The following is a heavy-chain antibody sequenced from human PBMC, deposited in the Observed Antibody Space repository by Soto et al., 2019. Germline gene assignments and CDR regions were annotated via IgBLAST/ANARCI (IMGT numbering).Heavy chain of an antibody. Sequence: GGSLRLSCAASGFNFNTYTMHWVRQAPGKGLEWVATTSYDEKNKYHADSVKGRFTISRDNSKNTLYLQMNNLRGEDTAVYYCARPYSSGWSLPFDYWGQGTLVTVS. D-gene: IGHD6-19*01. CDR3: ARPYSSGWSLPFDY. J-gene: IGHJ4*02. CDR1: GFNFNTYT. V-gene: IGHV3-30*04. CDR2: TSYDEKNK.